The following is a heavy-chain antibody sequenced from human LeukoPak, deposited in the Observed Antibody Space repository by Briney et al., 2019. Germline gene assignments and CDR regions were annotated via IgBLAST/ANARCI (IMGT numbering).Heavy chain of an antibody. CDR3: ARVTHDYGDYHFDY. D-gene: IGHD4-17*01. J-gene: IGHJ4*02. V-gene: IGHV4-34*01. CDR2: INHSGST. CDR1: GGSFSGYY. Sequence: SETLSLTCAVYGGSFSGYYWSWIRQPPGKGLEWIGEINHSGSTNYNPSLKSRVTMSVDTSKNQFSLKLSSVTAADTAVYYCARVTHDYGDYHFDYWGQGTLVTVSS.